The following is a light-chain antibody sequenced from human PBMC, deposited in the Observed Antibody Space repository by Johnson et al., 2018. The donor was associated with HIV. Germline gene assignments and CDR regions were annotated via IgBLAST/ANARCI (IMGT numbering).Light chain of an antibody. Sequence: QSVLTQPPSVSAAPGQKVTISCSGSSSNIGSNYVSWYQQFPGAAPKLLIYENDKRPSGIPDRFSGSKSATSATLSIPGLQPGDEADYYCGIWHSSLSAGGVFGTGTKVTVL. CDR1: SSNIGSNY. CDR3: GIWHSSLSAGGV. J-gene: IGLJ1*01. V-gene: IGLV1-51*02. CDR2: END.